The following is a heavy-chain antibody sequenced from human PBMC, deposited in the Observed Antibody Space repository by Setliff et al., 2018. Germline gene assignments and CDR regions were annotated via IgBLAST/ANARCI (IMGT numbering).Heavy chain of an antibody. Sequence: PSETLSLTCAASGGTFTYYYWTWIRQSPAKGLEWIGEITHTGTTGSTKYNPSLKSRVTMSIDTSKNQFSLKVTSVTAADTSVYFCARGRNVAARLLDSWGQGTLVTVSS. J-gene: IGHJ4*02. D-gene: IGHD6-6*01. CDR2: ITHTGTTGST. CDR3: ARGRNVAARLLDS. V-gene: IGHV4-34*01. CDR1: GGTFTYYY.